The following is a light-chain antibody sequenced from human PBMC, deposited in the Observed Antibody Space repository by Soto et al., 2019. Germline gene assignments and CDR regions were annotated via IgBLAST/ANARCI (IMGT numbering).Light chain of an antibody. Sequence: QSVLTQPRSVSGSPGQSVTISCTGISSDVGGYNYVSWYQQHPGKAPKLMIYDVSKRPSGVPNRFSGSKSGNTASLTISGLQAEDEADYYCCSYAGSYTAYVFGTGTKATVL. CDR1: SSDVGGYNY. J-gene: IGLJ1*01. CDR3: CSYAGSYTAYV. CDR2: DVS. V-gene: IGLV2-11*01.